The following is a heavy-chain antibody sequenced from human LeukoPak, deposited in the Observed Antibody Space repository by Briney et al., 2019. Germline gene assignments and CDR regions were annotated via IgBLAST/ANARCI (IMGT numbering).Heavy chain of an antibody. D-gene: IGHD3-22*01. CDR1: GGTFSSYA. CDR3: ARTPDSSGYYCAFDI. V-gene: IGHV1-69*13. J-gene: IGHJ3*02. CDR2: IIPIFGTA. Sequence: ASVKVSCKASGGTFSSYAISWVGQAPGQGLKWMGGIIPIFGTANYAQKFQGRVTITADESTSTAYMELSSLRSEDTAVYYCARTPDSSGYYCAFDIWGQGTMVTVSS.